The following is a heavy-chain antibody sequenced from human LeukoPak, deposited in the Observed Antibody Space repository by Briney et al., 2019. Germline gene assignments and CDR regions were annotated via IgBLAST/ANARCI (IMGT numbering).Heavy chain of an antibody. CDR2: INQDGSEK. Sequence: GGSLRLSCAASGFIFRSYWMSWVRQAPGKGLEWVANINQDGSEKFYVDSVKGRFTISRDNAKSTLYLQMNSLRAEDTAVYYCASQFSSGYYSTFDYWGQGTLVTVYS. CDR3: ASQFSSGYYSTFDY. CDR1: GFIFRSYW. D-gene: IGHD3-22*01. V-gene: IGHV3-7*01. J-gene: IGHJ4*02.